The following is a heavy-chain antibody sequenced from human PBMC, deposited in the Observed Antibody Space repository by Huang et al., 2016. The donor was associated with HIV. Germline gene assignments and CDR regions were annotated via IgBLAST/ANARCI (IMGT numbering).Heavy chain of an antibody. CDR1: GYIFTKYG. Sequence: QVELVQSGAEVKRPGASVRVSCKAAGYIFTKYGINWVRQAPGQGLEWMGWISAYNGNTNYAEKFQGRVTLTRDASATTAYMEVSDVTSADTAVYYCARDHWYPLQNWFDLWGQGTLVTVSS. D-gene: IGHD1-1*01. CDR2: ISAYNGNT. J-gene: IGHJ5*01. V-gene: IGHV1-18*01. CDR3: ARDHWYPLQNWFDL.